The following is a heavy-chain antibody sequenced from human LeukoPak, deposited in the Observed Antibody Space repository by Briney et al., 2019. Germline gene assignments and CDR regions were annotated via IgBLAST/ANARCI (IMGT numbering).Heavy chain of an antibody. D-gene: IGHD2-2*01. CDR2: ISSSGSTI. CDR1: GFTFSSYS. J-gene: IGHJ4*02. Sequence: GGSLRLSCAASGFTFSSYSMNWVRQAPGKGLEWVSYISSSGSTIYYADSVKGRFTISRDNAKNSLYLQMNSLRAEDTAVYCCAGAEGYCSSTSCYVPDYWGQGTLVTVSS. V-gene: IGHV3-48*04. CDR3: AGAEGYCSSTSCYVPDY.